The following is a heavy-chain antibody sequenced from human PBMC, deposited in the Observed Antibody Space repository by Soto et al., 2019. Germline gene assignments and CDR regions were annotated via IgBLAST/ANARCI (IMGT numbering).Heavy chain of an antibody. V-gene: IGHV4-30-4*01. J-gene: IGHJ5*02. CDR2: IYRSGST. D-gene: IGHD5-18*01. Sequence: PSETLSLTCTVSGGSISSGDYYWSWIRQPPGKGLEWIGYIYRSGSTYYNPSLKSRVTMSLDTSKNQFSLNLSSVTAADTAVYYCARYSWIQTSNWFDPWGQGTLVTVSS. CDR1: GGSISSGDYY. CDR3: ARYSWIQTSNWFDP.